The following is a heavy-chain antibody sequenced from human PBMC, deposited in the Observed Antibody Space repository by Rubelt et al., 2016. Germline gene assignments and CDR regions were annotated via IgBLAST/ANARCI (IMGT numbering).Heavy chain of an antibody. CDR2: IYSGGST. V-gene: IGHV3-23*03. CDR3: ARGRELYYYGMDV. CDR1: GFTFSSYA. Sequence: EVQLLESGGGLVQPGGSLRLSCAASGFTFSSYAMSWVRQAPGKGLEWVSVIYSGGSTYYADSVKGRFTISRDKSKNTLYLQMNSLRAEDTAVYYCARGRELYYYGMDVWGQGTTVTVSS. J-gene: IGHJ6*02. D-gene: IGHD1-7*01.